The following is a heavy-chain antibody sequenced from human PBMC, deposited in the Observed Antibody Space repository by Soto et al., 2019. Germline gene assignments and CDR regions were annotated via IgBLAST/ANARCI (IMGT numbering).Heavy chain of an antibody. CDR2: ISGSGGST. D-gene: IGHD1-26*01. CDR1: GFTFSSYA. J-gene: IGHJ6*02. Sequence: EVQLLESGGGLVQPGGSLRLSCAASGFTFSSYAMSWVRQAPGKGLEWVSAISGSGGSTYYADSVKGRFTISRDNSKNTLYLQMNSLIGEDTAVYYCAKVPSIGLGMDVWGQGTTVTVSS. V-gene: IGHV3-23*01. CDR3: AKVPSIGLGMDV.